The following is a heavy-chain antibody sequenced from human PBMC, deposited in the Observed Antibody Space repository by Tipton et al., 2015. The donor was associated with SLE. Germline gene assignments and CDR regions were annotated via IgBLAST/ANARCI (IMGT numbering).Heavy chain of an antibody. J-gene: IGHJ6*02. CDR3: ARGSEDTAAAGTTSSPYYYNGLDV. Sequence: TLSLTCTVSGYSISSAYYWGWIRQSPGKGLEWIGSIYHSGSTYYNPSLKSRVTISVDTSKNQFSLNLISVTAADTAVYYCARGSEDTAAAGTTSSPYYYNGLDVWGQGTTVTV. CDR1: GYSISSAYY. V-gene: IGHV4-38-2*02. D-gene: IGHD6-13*01. CDR2: IYHSGST.